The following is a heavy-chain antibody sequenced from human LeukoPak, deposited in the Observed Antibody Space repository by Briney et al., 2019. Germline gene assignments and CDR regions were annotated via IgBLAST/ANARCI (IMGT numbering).Heavy chain of an antibody. CDR1: GGSFSDSY. D-gene: IGHD1-14*01. CDR3: ARGRKVSGVRRINWARHENYFFYYIDV. CDR2: IHRSGTT. J-gene: IGHJ6*03. Sequence: SETLSLTCAVYGGSFSDSYWTWIRQRPGKGLEWIGEIHRSGTTNFNPSLQSRVSISVDTAKNQFFLRVASMTAADTALYYCARGRKVSGVRRINWARHENYFFYYIDVWGKGTSVSVSS. V-gene: IGHV4-34*01.